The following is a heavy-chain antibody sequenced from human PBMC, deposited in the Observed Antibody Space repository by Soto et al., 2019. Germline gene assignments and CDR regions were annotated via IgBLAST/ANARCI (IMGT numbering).Heavy chain of an antibody. J-gene: IGHJ4*02. Sequence: SVKVSCKASGVTFSSYAISWVRQAPGQGIECMGGIIPIFGTANYAQKFQSRVTITADESTSTADMELSSLRSEDTAVYYCARNQIPGTTCALQRQDYWGQGTLVTVS. CDR3: ARNQIPGTTCALQRQDY. CDR1: GVTFSSYA. D-gene: IGHD1-7*01. CDR2: IIPIFGTA. V-gene: IGHV1-69*13.